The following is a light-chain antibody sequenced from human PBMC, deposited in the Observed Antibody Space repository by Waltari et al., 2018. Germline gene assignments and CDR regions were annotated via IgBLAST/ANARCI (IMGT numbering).Light chain of an antibody. CDR3: CSYAGSYTL. CDR1: SSDVRGYNY. J-gene: IGLJ2*01. Sequence: QSALPQPRSVSGSPGQSVPISCTGTSSDVRGYNYVSWYQQHPGKAPKLMIYDVSKRPSGVPDRFSGSKSGNTASLTISGLQAEDEADYYCCSYAGSYTLFGGGTKLTVL. V-gene: IGLV2-11*01. CDR2: DVS.